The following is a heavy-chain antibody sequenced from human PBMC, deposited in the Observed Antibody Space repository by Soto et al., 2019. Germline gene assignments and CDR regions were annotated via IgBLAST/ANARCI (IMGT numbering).Heavy chain of an antibody. CDR3: ARWATVTTVRNYYYYYGMDV. D-gene: IGHD4-17*01. J-gene: IGHJ6*02. CDR1: GGSFSGYY. V-gene: IGHV4-34*01. CDR2: INHTGST. Sequence: QVQLQQWGAGLLKPSETLSLTCAVYGGSFSGYYWSWIRQPPGKGLECIGEINHTGSTNYNPSLKSRVTISVDTSKNQFSLKLSSVTAADTAVYYCARWATVTTVRNYYYYYGMDVWGQGTTVTVSS.